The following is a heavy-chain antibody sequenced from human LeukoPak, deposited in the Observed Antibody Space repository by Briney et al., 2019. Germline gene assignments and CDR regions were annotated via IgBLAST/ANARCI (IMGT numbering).Heavy chain of an antibody. CDR1: GGSISSYY. D-gene: IGHD3-22*01. V-gene: IGHV4-59*05. CDR3: ARQSSMIVVVITPNYFDY. CDR2: IYYSGST. Sequence: PSETLSLTCTVSGGSISSYYWSWIRQPPGKGLEWIGSIYYSGSTYYNPSLKSRVTISVDTSKNQFSLKLSSVTAADTAVYYCARQSSMIVVVITPNYFDYWGQGTLVTVSS. J-gene: IGHJ4*02.